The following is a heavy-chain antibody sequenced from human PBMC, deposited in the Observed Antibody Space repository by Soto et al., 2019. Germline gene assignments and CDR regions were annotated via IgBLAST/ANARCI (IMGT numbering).Heavy chain of an antibody. CDR1: GSTFSSYA. CDR2: ISYDGSNK. Sequence: PGGSLRLSCAASGSTFSSYAMHWVRQAPGKGLEWVAVISYDGSNKYYADSVKGRFTISRDNSKNTLYLQMNSLRAEDTAVYYCARVGIFGVVTYDYWGQGTLVTVSS. D-gene: IGHD3-3*01. CDR3: ARVGIFGVVTYDY. V-gene: IGHV3-30-3*01. J-gene: IGHJ4*02.